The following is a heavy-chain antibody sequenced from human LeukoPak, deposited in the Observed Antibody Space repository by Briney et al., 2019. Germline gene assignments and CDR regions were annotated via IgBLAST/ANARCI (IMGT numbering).Heavy chain of an antibody. V-gene: IGHV3-23*01. Sequence: GGSLRLSCAASGFTFSSYAMSWVRQAPGKGLVWVSAISGSGGSTYYADSVKGRFTISRDNSKNTLYLQMNSLRAEDTAVYYCAKARDAGLSGFDYWGQGTLVTVSS. CDR3: AKARDAGLSGFDY. J-gene: IGHJ4*02. CDR2: ISGSGGST. D-gene: IGHD5-24*01. CDR1: GFTFSSYA.